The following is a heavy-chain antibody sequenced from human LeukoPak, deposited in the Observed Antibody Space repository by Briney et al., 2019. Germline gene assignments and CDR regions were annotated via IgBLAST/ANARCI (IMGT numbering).Heavy chain of an antibody. D-gene: IGHD6-19*01. V-gene: IGHV3-21*04. CDR3: AKGGWETFDY. Sequence: GGSLRLSCAASGFTFSSYSMNWVRQAPGKGLEWVSSISSSSSYIYCADSVKGRFTISRDNAKNSLYLQMNSLRAEDTAVYYCAKGGWETFDYWGQGTLVTVSS. CDR2: ISSSSSYI. J-gene: IGHJ4*02. CDR1: GFTFSSYS.